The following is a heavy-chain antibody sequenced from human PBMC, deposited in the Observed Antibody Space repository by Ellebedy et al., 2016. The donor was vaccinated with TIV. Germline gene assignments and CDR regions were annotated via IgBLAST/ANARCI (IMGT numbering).Heavy chain of an antibody. CDR3: ASGDYYDSGSQITPHEH. D-gene: IGHD3-10*01. J-gene: IGHJ4*02. CDR1: GFTFNSFW. V-gene: IGHV3-74*01. Sequence: GESLKISCAASGFTFNSFWMHWVRQAPGKGLVWVSRINTDESTTNYADSVKGRFTISRDNAKNTLYLQMNSLRAEDTAVYYCASGDYYDSGSQITPHEHWGQGILVTVSS. CDR2: INTDESTT.